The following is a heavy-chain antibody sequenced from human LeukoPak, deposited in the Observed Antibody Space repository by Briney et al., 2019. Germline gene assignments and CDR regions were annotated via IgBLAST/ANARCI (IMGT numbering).Heavy chain of an antibody. Sequence: QPGGSLRLSCAASDFSFITYAMSWVRQAPGKGLEWVSTISGGGDATYHADSVKGRFTISRDNSKNTLYLQMNSLRAEDTAIYYCAHHGGGTIRIAAFDIWGQGTMVTVSS. CDR2: ISGGGDAT. D-gene: IGHD3-3*01. J-gene: IGHJ3*02. V-gene: IGHV3-23*01. CDR1: DFSFITYA. CDR3: AHHGGGTIRIAAFDI.